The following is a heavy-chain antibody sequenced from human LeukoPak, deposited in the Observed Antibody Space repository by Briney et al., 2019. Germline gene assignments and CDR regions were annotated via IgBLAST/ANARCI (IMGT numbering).Heavy chain of an antibody. CDR1: GDSVSSNSVS. J-gene: IGHJ4*02. CDR2: TYYRSKWYN. D-gene: IGHD3-16*01. Sequence: SQTLSLTCAISGDSVSSNSVSWNWIRQSPSRGLEWLGRTYYRSKWYNDYAVSVKSRITITPDTSKNQFSRLLNSVTPEDTAVYFCARALWGRLEYWGQGTLVTVSS. CDR3: ARALWGRLEY. V-gene: IGHV6-1*01.